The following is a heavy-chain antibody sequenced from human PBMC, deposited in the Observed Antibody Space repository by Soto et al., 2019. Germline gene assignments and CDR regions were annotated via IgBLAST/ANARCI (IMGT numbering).Heavy chain of an antibody. CDR2: ISSTTNYI. Sequence: GASVKVSCAASGFTFTRYSMNWVRQAPGKGLEWVSSISSTTNYIYYGDSMKGRFTISRDNAKNSLYLEMNSLRAEDTAVYYCARESEDLTSNFDYWGQGTLVTVSS. CDR3: ARESEDLTSNFDY. CDR1: GFTFTRYS. J-gene: IGHJ4*02. V-gene: IGHV3-21*06.